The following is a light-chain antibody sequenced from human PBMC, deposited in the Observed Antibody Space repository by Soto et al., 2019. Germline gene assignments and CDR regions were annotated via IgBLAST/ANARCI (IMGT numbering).Light chain of an antibody. CDR2: LGP. Sequence: DIVMTQSPLSLPVTPGEPASISCRSSQSLLHSNGYNYLSWYIQKPGRSPQLLIYLGPHRASGVPDRFSGCGSGTDFTLRISRVEAEDVGVYYCIQTLQTPWTFGQGTKVEIK. CDR1: QSLLHSNGYNY. CDR3: IQTLQTPWT. J-gene: IGKJ1*01. V-gene: IGKV2-28*01.